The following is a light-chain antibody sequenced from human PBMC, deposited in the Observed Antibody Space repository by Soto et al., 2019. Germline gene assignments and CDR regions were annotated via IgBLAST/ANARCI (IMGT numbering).Light chain of an antibody. CDR1: QSVSSTY. V-gene: IGKV3-20*01. CDR3: QQYNNWPPIT. J-gene: IGKJ4*01. CDR2: GAS. Sequence: ETVLTQSPCTLSLSPGERAILSCRASQSVSSTYLAWYQQKPGQAPRLLIYGASSRATGIPDRFSGSGSGTEFTLTISSLQSEDFAVYYCQQYNNWPPITFGGGTKVDIK.